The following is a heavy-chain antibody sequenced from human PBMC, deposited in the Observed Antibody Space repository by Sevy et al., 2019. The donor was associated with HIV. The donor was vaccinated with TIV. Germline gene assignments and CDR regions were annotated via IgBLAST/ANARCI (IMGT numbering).Heavy chain of an antibody. CDR2: INGHNGNT. J-gene: IGHJ4*02. D-gene: IGHD2-2*01. CDR3: ARAGPHYCSSTSCYPDY. V-gene: IGHV1-18*01. CDR1: GYIFTSYG. Sequence: ASVKVSCKASGYIFTSYGISWVRQAPRQGLEWMGWINGHNGNTNYVQNLQGRVTMTTDTSTNTAYMELRSLRSDDTAVYYCARAGPHYCSSTSCYPDYWGQGTLVTVSS.